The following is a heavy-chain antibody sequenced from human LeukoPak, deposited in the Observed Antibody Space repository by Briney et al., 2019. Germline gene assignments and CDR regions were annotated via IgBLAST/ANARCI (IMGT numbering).Heavy chain of an antibody. D-gene: IGHD3-22*01. J-gene: IGHJ4*02. CDR2: INHSGST. Sequence: SETLSLTCAVYGGSFSGYYWSWIRQPPGEGLEWIGEINHSGSTNYNPSLKSRVTISVDTSKNQFSLKLSSVTAADTAVYYCARKSAYYYDSSGHPCFDYWGQGTLVTVSS. V-gene: IGHV4-34*01. CDR3: ARKSAYYYDSSGHPCFDY. CDR1: GGSFSGYY.